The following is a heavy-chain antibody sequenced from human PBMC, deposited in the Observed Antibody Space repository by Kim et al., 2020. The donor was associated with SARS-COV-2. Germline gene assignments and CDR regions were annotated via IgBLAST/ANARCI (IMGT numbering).Heavy chain of an antibody. J-gene: IGHJ6*02. CDR1: GFTFSIYA. CDR3: AKKYTRSYYYYFGIDV. Sequence: GGSLRLSCVASGFTFSIYAMGWVRQAPGKGLEWVSAITGSGGTTYYADSVRGRFTISRDNSKNTLYLQMSSLRADDTAVYYCAKKYTRSYYYYFGIDVWGQGTTVTVSS. CDR2: ITGSGGTT. D-gene: IGHD2-2*01. V-gene: IGHV3-23*01.